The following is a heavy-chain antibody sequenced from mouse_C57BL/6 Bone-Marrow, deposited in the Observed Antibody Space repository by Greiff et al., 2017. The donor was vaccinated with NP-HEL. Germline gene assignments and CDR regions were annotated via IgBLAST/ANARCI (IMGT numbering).Heavy chain of an antibody. CDR3: TSETGTGDY. D-gene: IGHD4-1*01. CDR1: GFTFSSSA. V-gene: IGHV5-9-1*02. Sequence: EVKLVESGEGLVKPGGSLKLSCAASGFTFSSSAMSWVRQTPEKRLEWVAYISSGGDYIYYADTVKGRFTISRDNARNTLYLQMSSLKSEDTAMYYCTSETGTGDYWGQGTTLTVSS. J-gene: IGHJ2*01. CDR2: ISSGGDYI.